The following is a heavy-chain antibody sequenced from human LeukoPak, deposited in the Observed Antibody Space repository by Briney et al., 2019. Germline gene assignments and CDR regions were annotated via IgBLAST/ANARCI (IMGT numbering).Heavy chain of an antibody. CDR2: ISWKSGRI. CDR1: GFGFDDYG. V-gene: IGHV3-9*01. CDR3: VKGEGPGGLPYSDGSGYDALDI. Sequence: GGSLRLSCAASGFGFDDYGMHWVRQGPGKGLEWVSGISWKSGRIDYADSVKGRFTISRDNAKKFLFLQMHSLRVEDTALYYCVKGEGPGGLPYSDGSGYDALDIWGQGTMVTVSS. J-gene: IGHJ3*02. D-gene: IGHD3-22*01.